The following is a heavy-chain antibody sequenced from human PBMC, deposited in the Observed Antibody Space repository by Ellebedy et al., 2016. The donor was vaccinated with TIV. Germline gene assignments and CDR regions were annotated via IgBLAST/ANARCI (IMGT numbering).Heavy chain of an antibody. Sequence: GESLKISCAASGFAFSTYSMNWVRQAPGKGLEWVALISSDGSSNSYADSVKGRFTISRDNSKNTLYLQMNSLREGDTAVYYCAKRYRSYFDYWGQGTLVTVSS. D-gene: IGHD1-1*01. V-gene: IGHV3-30*18. J-gene: IGHJ4*02. CDR1: GFAFSTYS. CDR2: ISSDGSSN. CDR3: AKRYRSYFDY.